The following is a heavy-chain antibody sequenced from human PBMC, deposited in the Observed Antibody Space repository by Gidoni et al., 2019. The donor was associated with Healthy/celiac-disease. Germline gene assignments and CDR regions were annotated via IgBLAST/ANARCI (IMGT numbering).Heavy chain of an antibody. Sequence: QVQLVESGGGVVQPGRSLRLSCAASGFTFSSYGMHWVRQAPGKGLEWVAVISYDGSNKYYADSVKGRFTISRDNSKNTLYLQMNSLRAEDTAVYYCAKDLPGIAGWGSGGMDVWGQGTTVTVSS. J-gene: IGHJ6*02. CDR1: GFTFSSYG. V-gene: IGHV3-30*18. D-gene: IGHD6-13*01. CDR2: ISYDGSNK. CDR3: AKDLPGIAGWGSGGMDV.